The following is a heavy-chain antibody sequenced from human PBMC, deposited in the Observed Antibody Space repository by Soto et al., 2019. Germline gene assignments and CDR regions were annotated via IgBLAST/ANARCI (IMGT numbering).Heavy chain of an antibody. CDR3: ARGDYYATTGGFFDY. CDR2: ISAYNGNS. CDR1: GYTFTSYG. D-gene: IGHD3-22*01. J-gene: IGHJ4*02. Sequence: QVQLVQSGPEVKKSGASVKVSCKASGYTFTSYGFSWVRQAPGQGLEWMGWISAYNGNSNYAQSLQGRITMTTDTSTRTAYMELRSLRSDDTAVYYCARGDYYATTGGFFDYWGQGTLLTVSS. V-gene: IGHV1-18*04.